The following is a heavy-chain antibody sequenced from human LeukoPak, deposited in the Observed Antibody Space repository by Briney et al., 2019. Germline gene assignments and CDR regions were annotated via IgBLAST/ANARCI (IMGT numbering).Heavy chain of an antibody. CDR2: IYHSGST. D-gene: IGHD3-16*01. V-gene: IGHV4-30-2*01. CDR1: GGSISSGGYY. Sequence: SETLSLTCTVSGGSISSGGYYWSWIRQPPGKGLEWIGYIYHSGSTYYNPSLKSRVTISVDRSKNQFSLKLSSVTAADTAVYYCARFLNYALFDYWGQGTLVTASS. CDR3: ARFLNYALFDY. J-gene: IGHJ4*02.